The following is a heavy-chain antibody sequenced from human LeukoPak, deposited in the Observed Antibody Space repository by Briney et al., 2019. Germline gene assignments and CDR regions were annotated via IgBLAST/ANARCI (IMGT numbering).Heavy chain of an antibody. J-gene: IGHJ4*02. CDR3: ARELPGTYQIDD. Sequence: ASVTVSCKASGYTFTGYFIHWVRQAPGQGLEWMGWINPNSGATNYAQRFQGRATMTRDTSISTAYMELSSLRSDDTAVYYCARELPGTYQIDDRGQGTLVTVSS. CDR2: INPNSGAT. D-gene: IGHD1-26*01. V-gene: IGHV1-2*02. CDR1: GYTFTGYF.